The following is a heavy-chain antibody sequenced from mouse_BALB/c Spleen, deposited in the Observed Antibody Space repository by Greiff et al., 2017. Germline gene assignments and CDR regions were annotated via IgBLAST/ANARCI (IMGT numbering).Heavy chain of an antibody. CDR2: ISSGSSTI. Sequence: EVQLVESGGGLVQPGGSRTLSCAASGFTFSSFGMHWVRQAPGKGLEWVAYISSGSSTIYYADTVKGRFTISRDNPKNTLFLQMTSLRSEDTAMYYCARGGLLRSHVMDSWGQGTSATVSP. J-gene: IGHJ4*01. CDR3: ARGGLLRSHVMDS. D-gene: IGHD1-1*01. V-gene: IGHV5-17*02. CDR1: GFTFSSFG.